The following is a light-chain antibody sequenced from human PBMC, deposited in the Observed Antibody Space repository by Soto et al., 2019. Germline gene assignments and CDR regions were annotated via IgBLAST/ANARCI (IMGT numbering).Light chain of an antibody. CDR1: RYIRSD. J-gene: IGKJ4*01. Sequence: RGAIAFRASRYIRSDLSWSQQRPGHDPKVLIYAASSLQSGVPSRFSGSGSGTAFTLTISSMQHEEFAAEYCQKRKVASFTFGGGTKVDIK. CDR2: AAS. V-gene: IGKV1-6*01. CDR3: QKRKVASFT.